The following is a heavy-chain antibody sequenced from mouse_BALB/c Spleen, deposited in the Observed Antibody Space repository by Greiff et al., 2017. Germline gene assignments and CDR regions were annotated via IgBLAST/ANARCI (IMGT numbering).Heavy chain of an antibody. D-gene: IGHD2-14*01. V-gene: IGHV14-1*02. CDR3: ARSTVRRRDYYAMDY. CDR1: GFNIKDYY. J-gene: IGHJ4*01. Sequence: VQLQPSGAELVRPGALVKLSCKASGFNIKDYYMHWVKQRPEQGLEWIGWIDPENGNTIYDPKFQGKASITADTSSNTAYLQLSSLTSEDTAVYYCARSTVRRRDYYAMDYWGQGTSVTVSS. CDR2: IDPENGNT.